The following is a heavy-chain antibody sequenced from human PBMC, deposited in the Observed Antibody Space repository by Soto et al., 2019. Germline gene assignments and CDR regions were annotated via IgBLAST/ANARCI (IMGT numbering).Heavy chain of an antibody. V-gene: IGHV3-23*01. J-gene: IGHJ4*02. CDR1: GFTFSTVA. CDR2: ISDNGGKR. CDR3: AKLYWNPRYFDY. Sequence: GGSLRLSCVASGFTFSTVAMAWVRQAPGKGLEWVSSISDNGGKREYADSVKGRFTLSRDNSKNTLSLQMNHLKAEDTAVYYCAKLYWNPRYFDYWGQGARVTV. D-gene: IGHD1-1*01.